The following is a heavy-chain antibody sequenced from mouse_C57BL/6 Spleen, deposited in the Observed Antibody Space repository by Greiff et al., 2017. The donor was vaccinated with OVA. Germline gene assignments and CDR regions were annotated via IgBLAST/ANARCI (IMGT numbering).Heavy chain of an antibody. V-gene: IGHV1-26*01. D-gene: IGHD1-3*01. J-gene: IGHJ2*01. Sequence: VQLQQSGPELVKPGASVKISCKASGYTFTDYYMNWVKQSNGKSLEWIGDINPNNGGTSYNQKFKGKATLTVDKSSSTAYMELRSLTDEDSAVYYSGKEVAYWGQGTTLTVSS. CDR1: GYTFTDYY. CDR2: INPNNGGT. CDR3: GKEVAY.